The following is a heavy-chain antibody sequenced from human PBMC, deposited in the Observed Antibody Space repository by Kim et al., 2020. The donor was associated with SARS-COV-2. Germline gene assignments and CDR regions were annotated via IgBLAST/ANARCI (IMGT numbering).Heavy chain of an antibody. Sequence: QKFQGSVTITADESTSTAYMELSSLGSEDTAVYYCAREFDYGGNSCWFDPWGQGTLVTVSS. D-gene: IGHD4-17*01. V-gene: IGHV1-69*01. J-gene: IGHJ5*02. CDR3: AREFDYGGNSCWFDP.